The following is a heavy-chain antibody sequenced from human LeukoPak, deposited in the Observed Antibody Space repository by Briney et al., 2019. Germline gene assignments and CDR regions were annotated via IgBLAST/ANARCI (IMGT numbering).Heavy chain of an antibody. CDR2: IWYDGTNK. CDR1: GFSFTSYG. V-gene: IGHV3-33*01. J-gene: IGHJ4*02. CDR3: ARVSESGNSDY. D-gene: IGHD4-23*01. Sequence: PGGSLRLSCAASGFSFTSYGMHWVRRAPGKGLEWVAVIWYDGTNKYYADSVRGRFTISRDTSNNMLYLQMNSLRAEDTAVYYCARVSESGNSDYWGQGTLVTVSS.